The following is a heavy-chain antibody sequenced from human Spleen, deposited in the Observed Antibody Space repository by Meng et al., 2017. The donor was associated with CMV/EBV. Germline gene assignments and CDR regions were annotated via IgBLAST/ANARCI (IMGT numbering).Heavy chain of an antibody. CDR1: GFIFSSYA. D-gene: IGHD1-7*01. CDR2: VYYDGSNQ. J-gene: IGHJ4*02. CDR3: AKDLSGITGTTY. V-gene: IGHV3-33*06. Sequence: GESLKISCAPSGFIFSSYAMHWVRQAPGKGLEWVALVYYDGSNQYYSDSVRGRFNISRDNSKNTLFLQMNSLRGEDTGVYYCAKDLSGITGTTYWGQGTLVTVSS.